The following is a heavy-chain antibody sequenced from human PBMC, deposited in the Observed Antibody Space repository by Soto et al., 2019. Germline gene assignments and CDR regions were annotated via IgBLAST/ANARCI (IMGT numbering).Heavy chain of an antibody. V-gene: IGHV1-3*01. CDR1: GYTFTSYA. J-gene: IGHJ5*02. CDR2: INAGNGNT. D-gene: IGHD3-10*01. CDR3: AIAPLWFGEPKRGWFDP. Sequence: QVPLVQSGAEVKKPGASVKVSCKASGYTFTSYAMHWVRQAPGQRLEWMGWINAGNGNTKYSQKFQGRVTITRDTSASTAYMELSSLRSEDTAVYYCAIAPLWFGEPKRGWFDPWGQGTLVTVSS.